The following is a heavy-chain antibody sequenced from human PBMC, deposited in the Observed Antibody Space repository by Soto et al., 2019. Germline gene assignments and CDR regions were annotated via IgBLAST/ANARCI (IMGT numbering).Heavy chain of an antibody. CDR2: IDPSDSYT. CDR1: GYSFTSYW. CDR3: ARSSFVIAVPATWFDP. V-gene: IGHV5-10-1*01. D-gene: IGHD6-19*01. J-gene: IGHJ5*02. Sequence: PGESLKISCKGSGYSFTSYWISWVRQMPGKGLEWMGRIDPSDSYTNYSPSFQGHVTISADKSISTAYLQWSSLKASDTAMYYCARSSFVIAVPATWFDPWGQGTLVTVSS.